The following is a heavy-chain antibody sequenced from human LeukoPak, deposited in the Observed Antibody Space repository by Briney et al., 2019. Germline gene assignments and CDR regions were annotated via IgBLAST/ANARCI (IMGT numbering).Heavy chain of an antibody. CDR3: ARGLTLRSLYGMDV. CDR2: INHSGST. D-gene: IGHD3-16*01. Sequence: SETLSLTCAVYGGSFSGYYWSWIRQPPGKGLEWIGEINHSGSTNYNPSLKSRVTISVDTSKNQFSLKLSSVTAADTAVYYCARGLTLRSLYGMDVWGQGTTVAVSS. V-gene: IGHV4-34*01. CDR1: GGSFSGYY. J-gene: IGHJ6*02.